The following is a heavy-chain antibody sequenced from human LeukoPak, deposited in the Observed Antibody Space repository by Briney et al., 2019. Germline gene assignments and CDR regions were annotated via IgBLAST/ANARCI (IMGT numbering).Heavy chain of an antibody. CDR1: GFTFGNYA. D-gene: IGHD6-25*01. CDR2: IVWNSGIS. CDR3: GKGGPSLHHYYGVDV. V-gene: IGHV3-9*01. Sequence: GRSLRLSCAASGFTFGNYAMLWVRQAPGKGLEWVSGIVWNSGISTYADSVKGRFTISRDNAQNSLYLQMNSLRVEDTALYYCGKGGPSLHHYYGVDVWGQGTTVTVSS. J-gene: IGHJ6*02.